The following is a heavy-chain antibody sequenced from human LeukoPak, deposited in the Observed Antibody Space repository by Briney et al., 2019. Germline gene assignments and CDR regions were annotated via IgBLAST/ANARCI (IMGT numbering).Heavy chain of an antibody. Sequence: ASVKVSCKASGGTFSSYAISWVRQAPGQGLEWMGRIIPILGIANYAQKFQGRVTITAVKSTSTAYMELSSLRSKDTAVYYCARDVGGWSSYYYYGMDVWGQGTTVTVSS. CDR3: ARDVGGWSSYYYYGMDV. D-gene: IGHD6-19*01. CDR2: IIPILGIA. J-gene: IGHJ6*02. CDR1: GGTFSSYA. V-gene: IGHV1-69*04.